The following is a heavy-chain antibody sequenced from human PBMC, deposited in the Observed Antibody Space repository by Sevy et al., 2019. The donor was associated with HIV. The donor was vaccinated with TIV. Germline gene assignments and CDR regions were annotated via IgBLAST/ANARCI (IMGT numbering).Heavy chain of an antibody. D-gene: IGHD5-12*01. V-gene: IGHV3-53*01. J-gene: IGHJ4*02. CDR1: GFTFSSYE. Sequence: GGSLRLSCVASGFTFSSYEMSWVRQAPGKGLEWVSIIYSGGSSYYADSVKGRFTISRDNSKNTLYLQMNSLRAEDTAVYYCARSYSAYDFDYWGQGTLVTVSS. CDR3: ARSYSAYDFDY. CDR2: IYSGGSS.